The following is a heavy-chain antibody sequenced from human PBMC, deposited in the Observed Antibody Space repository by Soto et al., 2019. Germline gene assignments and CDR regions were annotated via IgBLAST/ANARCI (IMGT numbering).Heavy chain of an antibody. CDR3: AKALFNDLDFDY. D-gene: IGHD1-1*01. CDR1: GFTFSSYV. CDR2: ISGSGGST. J-gene: IGHJ4*02. Sequence: EVQLLESGGGLVQPGGSLRLSCAASGFTFSSYVMSWVRQAPGKGLEWVSGISGSGGSTYYADSVKGRFTISRDNSKNTLYLQMNSLRAEDTAVYYCAKALFNDLDFDYWGQGPLVTVSS. V-gene: IGHV3-23*01.